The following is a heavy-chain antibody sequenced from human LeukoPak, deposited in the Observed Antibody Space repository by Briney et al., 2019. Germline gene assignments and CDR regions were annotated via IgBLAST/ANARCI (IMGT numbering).Heavy chain of an antibody. CDR1: GGSISSYY. D-gene: IGHD4-23*01. V-gene: IGHV4-59*01. Sequence: PSETLSLTCTVSGGSISSYYWSWIRQPPGKGLEWIGYIYYSGSTNYNPSRKSRVTISVDTSKNQFSLKLSSVTAADTAVYYCARVATVVTPFRVWFDPWGQGTLATVSS. J-gene: IGHJ5*02. CDR2: IYYSGST. CDR3: ARVATVVTPFRVWFDP.